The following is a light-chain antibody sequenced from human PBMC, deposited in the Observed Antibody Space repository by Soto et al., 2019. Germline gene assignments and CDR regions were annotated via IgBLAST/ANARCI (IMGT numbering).Light chain of an antibody. Sequence: QSALTQPASVSGSPGQSITISCTGTSSDVGGYNYVSWYQHHPGKAPKLMIYEVSNRPSGVSNRFSGAKSGNTASLTISGLQAEDEADYYSSSYTTSSTVYVFGTGTKLTVL. CDR3: SSYTTSSTVYV. V-gene: IGLV2-14*01. J-gene: IGLJ1*01. CDR2: EVS. CDR1: SSDVGGYNY.